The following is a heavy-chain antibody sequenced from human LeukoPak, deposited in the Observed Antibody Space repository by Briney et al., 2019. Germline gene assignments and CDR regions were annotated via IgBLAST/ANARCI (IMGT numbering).Heavy chain of an antibody. Sequence: GRSLRLSCAASGFTFSSYAMHWVRQAPGKGLEWVAVISFDGRNTYHADSVKGRFTIYRDNSKNTLYLQMHSLRAEDTAVYYCARSGGYSYGYIAYWGQGTLVTVSS. V-gene: IGHV3-30*04. CDR3: ARSGGYSYGYIAY. J-gene: IGHJ4*02. CDR2: ISFDGRNT. CDR1: GFTFSSYA. D-gene: IGHD5-18*01.